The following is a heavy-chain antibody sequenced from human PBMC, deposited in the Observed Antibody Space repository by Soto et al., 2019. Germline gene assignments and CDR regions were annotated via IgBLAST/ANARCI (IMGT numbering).Heavy chain of an antibody. CDR2: IIPIFGTA. Sequence: AASVKVSCKASGGTFSSYAISWVRQAPGQGLEWMGGIIPIFGTANYAQKFQGRVTITADESTSTAYMELSSLRSEDTAVYYCAGTSAGPYYYYGMDVWGQGTTVTVSS. CDR1: GGTFSSYA. D-gene: IGHD6-13*01. V-gene: IGHV1-69*13. J-gene: IGHJ6*02. CDR3: AGTSAGPYYYYGMDV.